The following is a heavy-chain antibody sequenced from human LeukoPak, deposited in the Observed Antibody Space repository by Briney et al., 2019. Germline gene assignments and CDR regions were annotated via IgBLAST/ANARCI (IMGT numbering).Heavy chain of an antibody. Sequence: PGGSLRFSCAASGFTFSSYAMHWVRQAPGNGLEWVAVISYDGSNKYYADSVKGRFTISRDNSKNTLYLQMNSLRAEDTAVYYCATPLTTVTSFDYWGQGTLVTVSS. V-gene: IGHV3-30-3*01. D-gene: IGHD4-17*01. J-gene: IGHJ4*02. CDR1: GFTFSSYA. CDR2: ISYDGSNK. CDR3: ATPLTTVTSFDY.